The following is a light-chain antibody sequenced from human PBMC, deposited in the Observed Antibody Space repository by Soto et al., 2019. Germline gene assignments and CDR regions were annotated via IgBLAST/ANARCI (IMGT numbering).Light chain of an antibody. J-gene: IGKJ4*01. Sequence: EIGLTQSPATLSLSPGERATLSCRASQSISSYLAWYQQKPGQAPRLLIYDASNRATGIPARFSGSGSGTDFTLHISTLEPEDFAVYYCQQRSNWPLTFGGGTKVELK. V-gene: IGKV3-11*01. CDR2: DAS. CDR3: QQRSNWPLT. CDR1: QSISSY.